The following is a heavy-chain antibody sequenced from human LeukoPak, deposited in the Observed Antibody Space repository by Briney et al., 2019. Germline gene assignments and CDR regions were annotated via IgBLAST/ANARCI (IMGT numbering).Heavy chain of an antibody. V-gene: IGHV4-39*07. J-gene: IGHJ4*02. CDR2: VTYTGNT. CDR1: GGSISSSDNY. Sequence: SETLSLTCTVSGGSISSSDNYWGWIRQSPGKGLEWIGSVTYTGNTYYNPSLKSRVTISVDTSKNQFSLKLSSVTAADTAVYYWARDRLRGSGSYAYWGQGTLVTVSS. D-gene: IGHD3-10*01. CDR3: ARDRLRGSGSYAY.